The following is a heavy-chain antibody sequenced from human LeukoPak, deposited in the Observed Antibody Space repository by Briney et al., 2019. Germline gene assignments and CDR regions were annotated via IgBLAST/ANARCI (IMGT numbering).Heavy chain of an antibody. CDR3: ARGRKYSYGTYYYGLDV. D-gene: IGHD5-18*01. CDR2: TSYDGNNK. Sequence: GGSLRLSCAASGFTFSSYAMHWVRQAPGKGLEWVAVTSYDGNNKYYADSVRGRFTISRDNSKNTLYLQMNSLRAEDTAVYYCARGRKYSYGTYYYGLDVWGQGTTVTVCS. J-gene: IGHJ6*02. V-gene: IGHV3-30-3*01. CDR1: GFTFSSYA.